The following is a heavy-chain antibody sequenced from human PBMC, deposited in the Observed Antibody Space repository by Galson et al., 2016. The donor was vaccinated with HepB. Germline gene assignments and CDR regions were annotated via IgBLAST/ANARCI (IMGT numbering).Heavy chain of an antibody. J-gene: IGHJ4*02. D-gene: IGHD1-26*01. Sequence: SLRLSCAASGFTSSGYWMNWVRQAPGKGLEWVANINQDASEKYYENSVRGRFTISRDNARNSVFLQMNSLRADDTAVYYCTRVAGAINFWGQGILVTVSS. CDR3: TRVAGAINF. V-gene: IGHV3-7*01. CDR2: INQDASEK. CDR1: GFTSSGYW.